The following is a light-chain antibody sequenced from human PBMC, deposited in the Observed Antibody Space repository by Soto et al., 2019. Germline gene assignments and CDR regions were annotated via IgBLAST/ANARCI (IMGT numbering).Light chain of an antibody. J-gene: IGKJ1*01. CDR2: GAS. V-gene: IGKV3-15*01. Sequence: EIVMTQSPVTLSMSPGARATLSCRAGQSVSSNLAWYQQKPGQAPRLLIYGASTRATGIPARFTGSGSGTELTLTISSLQFDDSAVYYCQQYNNWWTFGQGTKVDIK. CDR3: QQYNNWWT. CDR1: QSVSSN.